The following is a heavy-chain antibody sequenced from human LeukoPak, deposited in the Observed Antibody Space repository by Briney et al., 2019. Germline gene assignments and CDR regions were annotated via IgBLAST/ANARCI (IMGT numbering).Heavy chain of an antibody. V-gene: IGHV3-30*18. CDR2: ISYDGSNK. J-gene: IGHJ4*02. CDR3: AKDRAAGTTGIDY. Sequence: GGSLRLSCAASGFTFSTYGMHWVRQAPGKGLEWAADISYDGSNKHYADFVKGRFTISRDSSKNTVYLQMDSLRVEDTAVYYCAKDRAAGTTGIDYWGQGALVTVSS. CDR1: GFTFSTYG. D-gene: IGHD1-1*01.